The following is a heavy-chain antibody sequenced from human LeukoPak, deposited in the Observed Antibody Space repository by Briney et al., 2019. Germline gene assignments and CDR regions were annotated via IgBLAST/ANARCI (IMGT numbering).Heavy chain of an antibody. CDR1: GFTFSSYS. D-gene: IGHD3-3*01. Sequence: QTGGSLRLSCAASGFTFSSYSMNWVRQAPGKGLEWVSYISSSSSTIYYADSVKGRFTISRDNAKNSLYLQMNSLRAEDTAVYYCARADYDFWSRYYYMDVWGKGTTVTVSS. CDR2: ISSSSSTI. J-gene: IGHJ6*03. CDR3: ARADYDFWSRYYYMDV. V-gene: IGHV3-48*01.